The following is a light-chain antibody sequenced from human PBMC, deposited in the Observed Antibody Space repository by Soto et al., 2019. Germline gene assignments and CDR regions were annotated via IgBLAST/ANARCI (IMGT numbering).Light chain of an antibody. CDR1: QSIRSH. V-gene: IGKV1-39*01. J-gene: IGKJ2*01. Sequence: DIQMAQSPSSLSASLGDRVTITCRTSQSIRSHLNWYQHKPGKAPKLLIFGASSLQSGVPSRFSGSGSGTDVTLTISRLFPEDFATYCCQQSYGTSRTFGQGTRLEVK. CDR2: GAS. CDR3: QQSYGTSRT.